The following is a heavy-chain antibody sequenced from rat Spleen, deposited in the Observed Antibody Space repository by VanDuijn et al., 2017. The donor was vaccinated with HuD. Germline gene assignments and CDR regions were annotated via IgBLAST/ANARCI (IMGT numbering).Heavy chain of an antibody. CDR2: ISTSGSRT. V-gene: IGHV5-25*01. Sequence: EVQLVESGGGLVQPGRSLKLSCAASGFTFSNYYMAWVRQAPKKGLEWVATISTSGSRTYYPDSVKGRFTISRDNAKSSLYLQMNSLKSEDTATYYCARGAYGGLWYFDFWGPGTMVTVSS. J-gene: IGHJ1*01. CDR1: GFTFSNYY. D-gene: IGHD1-11*01. CDR3: ARGAYGGLWYFDF.